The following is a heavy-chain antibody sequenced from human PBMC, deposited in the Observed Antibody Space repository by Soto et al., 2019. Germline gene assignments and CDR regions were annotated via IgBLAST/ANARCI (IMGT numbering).Heavy chain of an antibody. CDR3: ARDSLGGYYFDY. V-gene: IGHV3-33*01. CDR1: GFTFSNYG. D-gene: IGHD3-16*01. Sequence: QVQLVESGGGVVQPGRSLRLSCAASGFTFSNYGMHWVRQAPGKGLEWVGVIWYDGSNKYYADSVRGRFTISRDNSKNTLYLQMNSLRAEDTAVYHCARDSLGGYYFDYWGQGTLLTVSS. CDR2: IWYDGSNK. J-gene: IGHJ4*02.